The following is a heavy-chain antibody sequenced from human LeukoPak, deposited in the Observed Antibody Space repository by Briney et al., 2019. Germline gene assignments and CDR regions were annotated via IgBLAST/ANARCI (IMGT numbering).Heavy chain of an antibody. CDR2: ISGYNGNT. Sequence: ASVKVSCKAAGHTFTNYDFGWVRHAPGQGLEWMGWISGYNGNTNYAQEFQGRITMTTDTSTSTVYMDLRSLRSDDTAIYYCAGICNSASCFNFFKYWGQGTLVTVSS. J-gene: IGHJ4*02. D-gene: IGHD2-2*01. CDR1: GHTFTNYD. V-gene: IGHV1-18*01. CDR3: AGICNSASCFNFFKY.